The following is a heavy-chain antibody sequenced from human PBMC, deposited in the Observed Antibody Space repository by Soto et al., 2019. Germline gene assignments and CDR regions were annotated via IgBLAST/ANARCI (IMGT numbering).Heavy chain of an antibody. CDR2: ISGSGGTT. J-gene: IGHJ4*02. D-gene: IGHD6-13*01. V-gene: IGHV3-23*01. CDR3: AKGASWFSDY. Sequence: EVQLMESGGGLVQPGGSLRLSCAASGFTFSSYDMSWVRQAPGKGLEWVSSISGSGGTTYYADSVKGQFTISSDNSNNMLYLQMNSVRAEDTAVYYCAKGASWFSDYWGQGTLVTVSS. CDR1: GFTFSSYD.